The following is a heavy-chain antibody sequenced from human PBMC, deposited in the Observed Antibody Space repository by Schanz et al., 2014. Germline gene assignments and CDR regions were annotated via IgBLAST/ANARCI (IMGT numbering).Heavy chain of an antibody. D-gene: IGHD2-2*02. CDR2: IKSNTDGGTT. J-gene: IGHJ5*02. V-gene: IGHV3-15*01. CDR1: GFTFTNAW. CDR3: TSMATIPRNWFDP. Sequence: EVELVESGGGLVKPGGSLRLSCVVSGFTFTNAWMSWVRQAPGKGLEWVGRIKSNTDGGTTDYATPVKGRLTISRYDSKNTLYLQMNSLKSEDTAVYYCTSMATIPRNWFDPWGQGTLVTVSS.